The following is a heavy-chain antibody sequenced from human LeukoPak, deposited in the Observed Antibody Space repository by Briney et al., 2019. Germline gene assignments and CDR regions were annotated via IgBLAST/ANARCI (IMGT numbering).Heavy chain of an antibody. Sequence: SETLSLTCTVSGGSISSYYWSWLRQPPGKGLEWIGYIYYSGSTNYNPSLKSRVTISVDTSKNQFSLKLSSVTAADTAVYYCARVSVTMVRGVPPPYWYFDLWGRGTLVTVSS. CDR2: IYYSGST. J-gene: IGHJ2*01. CDR3: ARVSVTMVRGVPPPYWYFDL. CDR1: GGSISSYY. D-gene: IGHD3-10*01. V-gene: IGHV4-59*01.